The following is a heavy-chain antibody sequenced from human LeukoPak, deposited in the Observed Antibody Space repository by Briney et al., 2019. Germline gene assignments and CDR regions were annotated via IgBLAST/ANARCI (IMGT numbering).Heavy chain of an antibody. CDR2: IYYSGSI. D-gene: IGHD3-22*01. V-gene: IGHV4-39*01. J-gene: IGHJ4*02. Sequence: PSETLSLTCTVSGGSISSSSYYWGWIRQPPGKGLEGIGSIYYSGSIYYNPSLKSRVTISVDTSKNQFSLKLSSVTGADTAVYYCARPNSGSFDYWGQGTLVTVPS. CDR3: ARPNSGSFDY. CDR1: GGSISSSSYY.